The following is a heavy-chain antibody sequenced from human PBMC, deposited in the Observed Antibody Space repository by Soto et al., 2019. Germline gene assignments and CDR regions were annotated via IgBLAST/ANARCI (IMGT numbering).Heavy chain of an antibody. D-gene: IGHD3-16*02. CDR3: ARAQDRGYDYVWGSYRSYYFDY. CDR2: IIPIFGTA. J-gene: IGHJ4*02. Sequence: SVKVCCKASGGTFSSYAISWVRQAPGQGLEWMGGIIPIFGTANYAQKFQGRVTITADESTSTAYMELSSLRSEDTAVYYCARAQDRGYDYVWGSYRSYYFDYWGQGTLVPASP. CDR1: GGTFSSYA. V-gene: IGHV1-69*13.